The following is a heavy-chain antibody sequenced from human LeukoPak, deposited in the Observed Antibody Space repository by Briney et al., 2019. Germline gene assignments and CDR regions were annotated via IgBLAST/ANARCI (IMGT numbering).Heavy chain of an antibody. V-gene: IGHV4-59*01. Sequence: PSETLSLTCTVSGGPISSYYWSWIRQPPGKGLEWIGYIYYSGTTNYNPSLKSRVTISVVTSKNQFSLKLSSVTAADTAVYYCARDSRPAHYYDSSGQDWYFDLWGRGTLVTVSS. CDR1: GGPISSYY. J-gene: IGHJ2*01. D-gene: IGHD3-22*01. CDR2: IYYSGTT. CDR3: ARDSRPAHYYDSSGQDWYFDL.